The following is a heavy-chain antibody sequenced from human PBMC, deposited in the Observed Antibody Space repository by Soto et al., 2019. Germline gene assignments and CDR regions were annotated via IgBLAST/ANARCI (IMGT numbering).Heavy chain of an antibody. D-gene: IGHD6-19*01. V-gene: IGHV3-23*01. J-gene: IGHJ3*02. CDR3: ARSLGHSGCPTEPFDM. Sequence: EVQVLESGGDLVQPGGSLRLSCAASEFTFSNFAMCWVRQAPGQGLEWVSGIRSTGDHTYYADSVKCRYTDSRDNDRDGLSLQMDSSRVDDTAIYYCARSLGHSGCPTEPFDMWGQGTMVAVSS. CDR2: IRSTGDHT. CDR1: EFTFSNFA.